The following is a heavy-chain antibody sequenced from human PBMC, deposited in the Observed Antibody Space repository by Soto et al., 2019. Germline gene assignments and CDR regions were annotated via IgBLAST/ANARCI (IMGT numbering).Heavy chain of an antibody. CDR3: ATGTADSYYDFWSGQNY. V-gene: IGHV3-13*01. CDR2: IVRSGET. J-gene: IGHJ4*02. Sequence: GGSLRLSCAASGFTSSSYDMNWVRQATGKGLEWVSGIVRSGETYYVDSVKGRFTISRDNAENSLYLQMNSLRAEDTAVYYCATGTADSYYDFWSGQNYWGQGTLVTVSS. D-gene: IGHD3-3*01. CDR1: GFTSSSYD.